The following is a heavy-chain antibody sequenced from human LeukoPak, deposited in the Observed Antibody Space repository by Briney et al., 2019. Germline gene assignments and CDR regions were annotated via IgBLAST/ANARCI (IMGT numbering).Heavy chain of an antibody. CDR1: GYTFTSYY. V-gene: IGHV1-2*02. CDR2: INPNTGAT. CDR3: AKDLRSSESYRGGDAFDI. J-gene: IGHJ3*02. D-gene: IGHD3-10*01. Sequence: GASVTVSCKASGYTFTSYYMQWVRQAPGQGLQWMGWINPNTGATRYAQKIQGRIAMTRDTSMSTVYMELSGLRSDDTAVYYCAKDLRSSESYRGGDAFDIWGQGTMVTVSS.